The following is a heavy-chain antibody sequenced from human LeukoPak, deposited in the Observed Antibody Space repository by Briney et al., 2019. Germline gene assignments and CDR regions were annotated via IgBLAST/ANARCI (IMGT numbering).Heavy chain of an antibody. CDR1: GGSFSGYY. CDR2: INHSGST. V-gene: IGHV4-34*01. Sequence: SETLSLTCAVYGGSFSGYYWSWIRQPPGKGLEWIGEINHSGSTYYNPSLKSRVTISVDTSKNQFSLKVRSVTAADTAVYYCARGYCTNAVCSLGPTQAWGQGTLVTVSS. J-gene: IGHJ4*02. CDR3: ARGYCTNAVCSLGPTQA. D-gene: IGHD2-8*01.